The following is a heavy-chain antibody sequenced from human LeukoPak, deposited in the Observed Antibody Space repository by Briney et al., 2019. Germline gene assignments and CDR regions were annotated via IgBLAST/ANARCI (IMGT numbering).Heavy chain of an antibody. D-gene: IGHD1-26*01. Sequence: SETLSLTCAVYGGSFSGYYWSWIRQPPGKGLEWIGEINHSGSTNYNPSLKSRVTISVDTSKNQFSLKLRSLTAADTAVYSCARGVVGATRANWFDPWGQGTLVTVSS. V-gene: IGHV4-34*01. CDR3: ARGVVGATRANWFDP. CDR1: GGSFSGYY. J-gene: IGHJ5*02. CDR2: INHSGST.